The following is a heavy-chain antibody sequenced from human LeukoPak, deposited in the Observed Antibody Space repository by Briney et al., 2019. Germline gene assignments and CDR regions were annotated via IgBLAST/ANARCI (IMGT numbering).Heavy chain of an antibody. CDR3: ARQITMIVVVINDPFDI. D-gene: IGHD3-22*01. V-gene: IGHV1-18*01. CDR1: GYTFTSYG. Sequence: GASVKVSCKASGYTFTSYGISWVRQAPGQGLEWVGWINSYNGNTNYAQKLQGRVTLTTDTSTSTAYMELGSLRSDDTAVYYCARQITMIVVVINDPFDIWGQGTMVTVSS. J-gene: IGHJ3*02. CDR2: INSYNGNT.